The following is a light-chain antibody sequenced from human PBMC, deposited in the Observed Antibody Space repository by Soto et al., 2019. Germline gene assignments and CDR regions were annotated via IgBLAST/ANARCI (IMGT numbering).Light chain of an antibody. J-gene: IGKJ2*03. CDR2: GPS. Sequence: EIGMTQSPATLSVSPGERATLSCRASQSVSSNLAWYQQKPGQAPRLLIYGPSTRATGIPARFSGSGSGTAFTLTVSSLQSEDCAVNYCQQDNNWALGFGQGTKLEIK. CDR3: QQDNNWALG. CDR1: QSVSSN. V-gene: IGKV3-15*01.